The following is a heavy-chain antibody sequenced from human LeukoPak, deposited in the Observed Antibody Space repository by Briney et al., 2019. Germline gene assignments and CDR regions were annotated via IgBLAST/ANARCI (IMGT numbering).Heavy chain of an antibody. J-gene: IGHJ6*02. V-gene: IGHV3-33*01. Sequence: PGRSLRLSCAASGFTFSSFGMHWVRQAPDKGLEWVALIWYDGSNNHYADSVKGRYTISRDNSKNTLFLHMNSLRAEDTAVYFCARFRDGVFSGGDYYNGMDVWGQGTTVTVSS. D-gene: IGHD3-16*01. CDR1: GFTFSSFG. CDR2: IWYDGSNN. CDR3: ARFRDGVFSGGDYYNGMDV.